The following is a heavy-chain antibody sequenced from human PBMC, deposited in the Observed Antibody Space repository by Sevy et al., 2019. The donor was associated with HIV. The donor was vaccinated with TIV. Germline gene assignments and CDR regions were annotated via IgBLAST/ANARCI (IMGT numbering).Heavy chain of an antibody. Sequence: GGSLRLSCAASGFTFSSYGMHCVRQAPGKGLEWVAVISYDGSNKYYADSVKGRFTISRDNSKNTLYLQMNSLRAEDTAVYYCAKGRWLQFHYFDYWGQGTLVTVSS. CDR3: AKGRWLQFHYFDY. V-gene: IGHV3-30*18. J-gene: IGHJ4*02. CDR1: GFTFSSYG. D-gene: IGHD5-12*01. CDR2: ISYDGSNK.